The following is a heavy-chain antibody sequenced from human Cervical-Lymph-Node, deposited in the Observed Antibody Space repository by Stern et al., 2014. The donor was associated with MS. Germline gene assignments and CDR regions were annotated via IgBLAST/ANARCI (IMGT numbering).Heavy chain of an antibody. D-gene: IGHD3-3*01. Sequence: VPLVESGAEVKKPGASVKVSCRASGYTFTGYFMHWVRQAPGQGLEWMGWINPNSGGTNYAQKFQGRVTMTRDTSISTAYMELSRLRSDDTAVYYCATAPAIFGVVTPGYWGQGTLVTVSS. V-gene: IGHV1-2*02. CDR1: GYTFTGYF. CDR2: INPNSGGT. J-gene: IGHJ4*02. CDR3: ATAPAIFGVVTPGY.